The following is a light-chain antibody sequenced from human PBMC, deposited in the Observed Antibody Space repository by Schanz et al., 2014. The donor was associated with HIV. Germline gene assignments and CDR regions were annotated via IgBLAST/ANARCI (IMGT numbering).Light chain of an antibody. Sequence: QSALTQPASVSGSPGQSITISCTGTTGDIGSYDLVSWYQQHPGKAPKLLIYEVAKRPSGVSNRFSGSKSGTSASLAISGLQSEDEADYYCAAWDDRVKGVFGGGTKVTVL. V-gene: IGLV2-14*02. CDR1: TGDIGSYDL. J-gene: IGLJ2*01. CDR2: EVA. CDR3: AAWDDRVKGV.